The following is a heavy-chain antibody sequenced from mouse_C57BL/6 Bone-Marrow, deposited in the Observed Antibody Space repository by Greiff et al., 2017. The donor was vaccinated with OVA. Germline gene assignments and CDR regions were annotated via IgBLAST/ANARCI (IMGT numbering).Heavy chain of an antibody. CDR2: IDPSDSET. CDR3: ASYDGYGHY. J-gene: IGHJ2*01. V-gene: IGHV1-52*01. D-gene: IGHD2-3*01. Sequence: VKLQQPGAELVRPGSSVKLSCKASGYTFTSYWMHWVKQRPIQGLEWIGNIDPSDSETHYNQKFKDKATLTVDKSSSTAYMQLSSLTSEDSAVYYCASYDGYGHYWGQGTTLTVSS. CDR1: GYTFTSYW.